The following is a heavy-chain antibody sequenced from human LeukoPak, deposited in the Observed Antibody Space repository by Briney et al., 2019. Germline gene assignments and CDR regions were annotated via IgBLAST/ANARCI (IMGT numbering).Heavy chain of an antibody. CDR2: IGISSNKI. CDR3: AKLVREGPVNWFDP. Sequence: GGSLRLSCAASGFTLRSYTMNWVRQAPGKGLEWVSSIGISSNKIYYADSVKGRFIISRDNAKNPVYLQMNSLRAEDTAVYYCAKLVREGPVNWFDPWGQGTLVTVSS. J-gene: IGHJ5*02. D-gene: IGHD2-2*01. CDR1: GFTLRSYT. V-gene: IGHV3-21*01.